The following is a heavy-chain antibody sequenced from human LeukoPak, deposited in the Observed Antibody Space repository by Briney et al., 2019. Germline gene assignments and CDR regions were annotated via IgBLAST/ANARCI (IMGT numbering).Heavy chain of an antibody. CDR2: ISSTSAYI. CDR1: GFALKSYS. J-gene: IGHJ3*02. D-gene: IGHD2-2*01. Sequence: PGGSLRLSCGGSGFALKSYSLTRVRQAPGKGLEWVSSISSTSAYIHYADSVKGRFTISRDNAKNTLYLQMNSLRAEDTAVYYCARDQIPGGSPSCCDDAFDIWGQGTMVTVS. CDR3: ARDQIPGGSPSCCDDAFDI. V-gene: IGHV3-21*01.